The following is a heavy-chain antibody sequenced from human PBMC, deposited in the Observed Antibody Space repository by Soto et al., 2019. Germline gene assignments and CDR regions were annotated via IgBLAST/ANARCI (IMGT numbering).Heavy chain of an antibody. J-gene: IGHJ4*02. CDR1: SDSIAGENW. V-gene: IGHV4-4*02. Sequence: QVQLQESGPGLVKPSETLSLTCTVSSDSIAGENWWSWVRQPPGLGLEWIGEVFLTGGTNYNPSLQSPVSMEVDKSKHQFSLTLISATAAKPAVYYCASVFSSGSGWMYYFDFWAQGTLVSVSS. CDR3: ASVFSSGSGWMYYFDF. CDR2: VFLTGGT. D-gene: IGHD6-19*01.